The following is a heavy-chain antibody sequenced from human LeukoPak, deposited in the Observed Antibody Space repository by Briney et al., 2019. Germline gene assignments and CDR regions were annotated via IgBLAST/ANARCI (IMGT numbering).Heavy chain of an antibody. J-gene: IGHJ4*02. Sequence: ASVKVSCKASGYTFSDYTFTNYGISWVRQAPGQGLEWMGWISTYKSHTNYAQKLQGRVTVTTDTSTSTAYMELSSLRSEDTAVYYCARESLPTVDTAMVALDYWGQGTLVTVSS. CDR2: ISTYKSHT. CDR1: GYTFSDYTFTNYG. D-gene: IGHD5-18*01. V-gene: IGHV1-18*01. CDR3: ARESLPTVDTAMVALDY.